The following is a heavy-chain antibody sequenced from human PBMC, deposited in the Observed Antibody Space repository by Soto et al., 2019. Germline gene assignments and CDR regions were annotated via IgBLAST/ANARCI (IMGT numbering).Heavy chain of an antibody. J-gene: IGHJ4*02. Sequence: QVQLVQSGAEVKKPESSVKVSCKAPGGTFSTYAISWVRQAPGQGLEWMGGIIPMFGTANYAQRFQDRVTITADESTNTVYMELSSLKSEDTAVYFCASGILLWLRRINIGYSGWGQGTLVTVSS. CDR2: IIPMFGTA. CDR3: ASGILLWLRRINIGYSG. D-gene: IGHD5-12*01. CDR1: GGTFSTYA. V-gene: IGHV1-69*12.